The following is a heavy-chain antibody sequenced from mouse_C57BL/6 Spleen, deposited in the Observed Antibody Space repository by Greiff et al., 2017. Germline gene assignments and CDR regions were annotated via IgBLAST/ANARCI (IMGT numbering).Heavy chain of an antibody. CDR3: ARRTVVHYDFDG. CDR2: IYPGGGDT. J-gene: IGHJ1*03. V-gene: IGHV1-80*01. CDR1: GYAFSSYW. D-gene: IGHD1-1*01. Sequence: QVQLQQSGAELVKPGASVKISCKASGYAFSSYWMNWVKQRPGQGLEWIGQIYPGGGDTNYNGKFKGKATLTADKSSSTAYMQLSSLTSEDSAVYVCARRTVVHYDFDGWGTGTTVTVSS.